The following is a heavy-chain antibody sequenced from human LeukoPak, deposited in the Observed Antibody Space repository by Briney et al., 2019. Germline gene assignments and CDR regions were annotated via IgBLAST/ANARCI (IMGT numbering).Heavy chain of an antibody. D-gene: IGHD4-17*01. CDR1: GGSISSGDYY. CDR2: IYYSGST. Sequence: PSETLSLTCTVSGGSISSGDYYWSWIRQPPGKGLEWIGYIYYSGSTYYNPSLKSRVTISVDTSKNQLSLKLSSVTAADTAVYYCASRDLGYGDYMFDYWGQGTLVTVSS. V-gene: IGHV4-30-4*08. CDR3: ASRDLGYGDYMFDY. J-gene: IGHJ4*02.